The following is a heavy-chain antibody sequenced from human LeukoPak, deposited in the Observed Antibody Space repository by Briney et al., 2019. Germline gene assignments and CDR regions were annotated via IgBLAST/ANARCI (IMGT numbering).Heavy chain of an antibody. J-gene: IGHJ5*02. Sequence: SETLSLTCSVSGYDSISTYYWNWIRQPPGKGLEWIGQIFYKGNTNYNPSLESRVTMSVDTSKNEFSLKLKSVTAADTAVYYCASVLRYFDWSPFWFDPWGQGTLVTVSS. V-gene: IGHV4-59*01. D-gene: IGHD3-9*01. CDR1: GYDSISTYY. CDR3: ASVLRYFDWSPFWFDP. CDR2: IFYKGNT.